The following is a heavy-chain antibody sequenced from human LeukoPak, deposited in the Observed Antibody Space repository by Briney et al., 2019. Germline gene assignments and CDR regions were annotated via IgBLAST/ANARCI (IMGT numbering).Heavy chain of an antibody. D-gene: IGHD3-22*01. Sequence: ASVKVSCKASGYTFTSYGISWVRQAPGQGLEWMGWIRAYNGNTNYAQKLQGRVTMTTDTSTSTAYMELRSLRSDDTAVYYCARGNYYDSSGPPAFDIWGQGTMVTVSS. CDR3: ARGNYYDSSGPPAFDI. CDR2: IRAYNGNT. J-gene: IGHJ3*02. V-gene: IGHV1-18*01. CDR1: GYTFTSYG.